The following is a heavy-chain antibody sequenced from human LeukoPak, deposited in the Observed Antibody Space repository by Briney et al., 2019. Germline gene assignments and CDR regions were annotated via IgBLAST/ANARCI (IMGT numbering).Heavy chain of an antibody. Sequence: PGGSLRLSCEASGFTVSTYSMNWVRQAPGQGLEWISYSSISNTKYYADSVKGRFTISRDNSKNTLYLQMNSLRAEDTAVYYCAKDPSLPSYYFDYWGQGTLVTVSS. D-gene: IGHD3-10*01. CDR1: GFTVSTYS. V-gene: IGHV3-48*01. J-gene: IGHJ4*02. CDR3: AKDPSLPSYYFDY. CDR2: SSISNTK.